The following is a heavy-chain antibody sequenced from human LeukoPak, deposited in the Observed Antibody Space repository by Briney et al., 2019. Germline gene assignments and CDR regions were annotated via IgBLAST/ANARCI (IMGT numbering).Heavy chain of an antibody. V-gene: IGHV3-23*01. CDR3: AKDPSNSGWPLFDY. J-gene: IGHJ4*02. D-gene: IGHD5-12*01. CDR2: ITGSPNRT. CDR1: GFTFSSYA. Sequence: GGSLRLSCAASGFTFSSYAMSWVRQAPEKGLEWVSTITGSPNRTYYGDSVKSRFTNPRDNYKNPGYLQMNSLRAEDAALYYCAKDPSNSGWPLFDYWGQGTLVTASS.